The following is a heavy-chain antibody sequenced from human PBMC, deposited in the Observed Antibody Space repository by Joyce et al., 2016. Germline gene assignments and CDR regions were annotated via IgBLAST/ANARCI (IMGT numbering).Heavy chain of an antibody. CDR1: GASISSGNYY. D-gene: IGHD6-13*01. J-gene: IGHJ4*02. CDR3: ARGVAAASN. CDR2: FYRNENI. Sequence: QVQLQESGPGLVKPSQTLSLTCSVSGASISSGNYYWSWFRQPAGKELEWIGRFYRNENINYNPSLKSRVIISVHTSKNQLSLKLTSVTASDTAVYYCARGVAAASNWGQGILVTVSS. V-gene: IGHV4-61*02.